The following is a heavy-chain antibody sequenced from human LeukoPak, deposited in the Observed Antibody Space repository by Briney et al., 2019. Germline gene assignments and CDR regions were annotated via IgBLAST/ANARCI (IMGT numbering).Heavy chain of an antibody. V-gene: IGHV3-64D*09. Sequence: QTGGSLRLSCSASGFTFSAYAMYWVRQAPGKGLEYVSGISNDGSRSFYADSVKGRFTISRDNSKNTLYLQMSSLRAEDTALYYCVKITSVTGGDCWGQGTRLTVSS. CDR3: VKITSVTGGDC. D-gene: IGHD1-1*01. J-gene: IGHJ4*02. CDR2: ISNDGSRS. CDR1: GFTFSAYA.